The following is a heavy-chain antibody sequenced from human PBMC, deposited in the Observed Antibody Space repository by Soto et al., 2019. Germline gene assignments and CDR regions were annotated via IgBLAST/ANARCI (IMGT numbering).Heavy chain of an antibody. V-gene: IGHV4-31*03. CDR1: GGSISSGGYY. J-gene: IGHJ5*02. CDR3: ATRITVFGLLIPPFDP. Sequence: SETLSLTCTVSGGSISSGGYYWSWIRQHPGKGLEWIGYIYYSGSTYYNPSLKSRVTISVDTSKNQFSLRLSSVTAADTAIYYCATRITVFGLLIPPFDPWGQGTQVTVSS. D-gene: IGHD3-3*01. CDR2: IYYSGST.